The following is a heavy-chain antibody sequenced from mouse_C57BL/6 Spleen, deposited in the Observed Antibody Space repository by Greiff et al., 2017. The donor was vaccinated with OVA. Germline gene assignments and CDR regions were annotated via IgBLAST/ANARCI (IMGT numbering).Heavy chain of an antibody. CDR1: GYTFTSYG. V-gene: IGHV1-81*01. CDR2: IYPRSVNT. Sequence: QVQLQQSGAELARPGASVKLSCKASGYTFTSYGISWVKQRTGQGLEWIGEIYPRSVNTYYNEKFKGKATLTADKSSSTAYMELRSLTSEDSAGYFCARRDDYYYAMDYWGQGTSVTVSS. D-gene: IGHD2-4*01. CDR3: ARRDDYYYAMDY. J-gene: IGHJ4*01.